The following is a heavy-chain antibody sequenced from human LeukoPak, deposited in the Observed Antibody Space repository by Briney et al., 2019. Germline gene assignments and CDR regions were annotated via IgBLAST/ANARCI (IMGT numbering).Heavy chain of an antibody. CDR2: ISAGADST. CDR1: AVTFNSYA. D-gene: IGHD4-17*01. V-gene: IGHV3-23*01. Sequence: GGSLRLSCAASAVTFNSYAMSWVRQAPGKGLEWVSAISAGADSTYYADSVQGRFTISRDNSKNTLYLQMSGLRAEDTAVYFCARGAYGDYDSWGQGTLVAVSS. CDR3: ARGAYGDYDS. J-gene: IGHJ5*01.